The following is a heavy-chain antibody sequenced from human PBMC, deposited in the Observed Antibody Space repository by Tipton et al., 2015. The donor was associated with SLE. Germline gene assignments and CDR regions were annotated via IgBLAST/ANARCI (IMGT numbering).Heavy chain of an antibody. J-gene: IGHJ4*02. CDR2: VYYNGNT. Sequence: TLSLTCTVSAGSITSTNYYWGWIRQPPGKGLEWIGSVYYNGNTYYNPSLESRVTISVDTSKNQFSLKLSSVTAADTAVYYCARHCQIYSFVYWGQGSLVTVSS. CDR3: ARHCQIYSFVY. D-gene: IGHD2-21*01. V-gene: IGHV4-39*07. CDR1: AGSITSTNYY.